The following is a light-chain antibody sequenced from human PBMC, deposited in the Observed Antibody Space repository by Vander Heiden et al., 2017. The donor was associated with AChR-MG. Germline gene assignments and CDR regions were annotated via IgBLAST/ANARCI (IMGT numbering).Light chain of an antibody. CDR1: KLGDKY. CDR3: QAWDSSTVVV. V-gene: IGLV3-1*01. CDR2: QGF. J-gene: IGLJ2*01. Sequence: SYELTQPPSVSVSPGQTARITCSGDKLGDKYACWYQQKPGQSPVLVIYQGFKRPSGIPERFSGSNSGNTATLTISGTQAMDEADYYCQAWDSSTVVVFGGGTKLTVL.